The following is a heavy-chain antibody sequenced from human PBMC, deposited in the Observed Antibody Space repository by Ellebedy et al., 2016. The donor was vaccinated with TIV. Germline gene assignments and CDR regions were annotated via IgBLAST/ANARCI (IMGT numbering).Heavy chain of an antibody. CDR2: ISSSDSTI. J-gene: IGHJ3*02. CDR1: GFTFSDYY. CDR3: ARIGVGGLNDAFDM. V-gene: IGHV3-11*04. D-gene: IGHD1-26*01. Sequence: PGGSLRLSCAASGFTFSDYYMSWIRQAPGKGLEWVSYISSSDSTIYYADSVKGRFTISRDNAKNSLYLQMNSLRADDTAVYYCARIGVGGLNDAFDMWGQGTMVTVSS.